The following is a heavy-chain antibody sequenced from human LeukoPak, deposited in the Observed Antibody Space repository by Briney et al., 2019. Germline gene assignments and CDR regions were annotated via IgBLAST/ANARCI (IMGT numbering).Heavy chain of an antibody. J-gene: IGHJ3*02. CDR2: IIPIFGTA. CDR1: GCTFSSYA. Sequence: SSVKVSCKASGCTFSSYAISWVRQAPGQGLEWMGGIIPIFGTANYAQKFQGRVTITADESTSTAYMELSSLRSEDTAVYYCARGRDGYNDAFDIWGQGTMVTISS. D-gene: IGHD5-24*01. CDR3: ARGRDGYNDAFDI. V-gene: IGHV1-69*01.